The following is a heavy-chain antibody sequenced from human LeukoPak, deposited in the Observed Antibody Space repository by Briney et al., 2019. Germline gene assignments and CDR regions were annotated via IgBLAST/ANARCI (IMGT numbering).Heavy chain of an antibody. D-gene: IGHD3-22*01. CDR2: INPNTLGT. CDR1: GYTFTGYY. CDR3: ARDSLSDDSSGYYDF. J-gene: IGHJ4*02. Sequence: GASVKVSCKASGYTFTGYYIHWVRQAPGHGLEWMGWINPNTLGTNYAQKFRGRVTMTRDTSISTVYMELSSLRSDDTAVYYCARDSLSDDSSGYYDFWGQGALVTVST. V-gene: IGHV1-2*02.